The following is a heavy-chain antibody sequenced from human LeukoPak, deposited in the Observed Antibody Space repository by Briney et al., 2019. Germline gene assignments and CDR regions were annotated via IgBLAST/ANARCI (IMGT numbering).Heavy chain of an antibody. CDR2: IYSGGST. Sequence: GGSLRLSCAASGSTVSSNYMSWVRQAPGKGLEWVSVIYSGGSTYYADSVKGRFTISRDNSKNTLYLQMNSLRAEDTAVYYCARRSGSYFHYYYYYMDVWGKGTTVTVSS. CDR3: ARRSGSYFHYYYYYMDV. CDR1: GSTVSSNY. V-gene: IGHV3-53*01. J-gene: IGHJ6*03. D-gene: IGHD1-26*01.